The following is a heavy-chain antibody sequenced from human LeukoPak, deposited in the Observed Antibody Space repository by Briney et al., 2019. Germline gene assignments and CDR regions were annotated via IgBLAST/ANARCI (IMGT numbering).Heavy chain of an antibody. J-gene: IGHJ5*02. CDR2: IYYSGST. CDR1: GGSVSSGSYY. Sequence: PSETLSLTCTVSGGSVSSGSYYWSWIRQPPGKGLEWIGYIYYSGSTNYNPSLKSRVTISVDTSKNQFSLKLSSVTAADTAVYYCARKPTTVTSWFDPWGQGTLVTASS. V-gene: IGHV4-61*01. CDR3: ARKPTTVTSWFDP. D-gene: IGHD4-17*01.